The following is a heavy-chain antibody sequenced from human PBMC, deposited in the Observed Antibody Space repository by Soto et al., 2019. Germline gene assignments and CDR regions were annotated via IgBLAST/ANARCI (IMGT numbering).Heavy chain of an antibody. CDR1: GFTFSSYA. Sequence: PGGSLRLSCAASGFTFSSYAMSWVRQAPGKGLEWVSAISGSGGSTYYADSVKGRFTISRDNSKNTLYLQMNSLRAEDTAVYYCAKPRGSYHGDYYYGMDVWGQGTTVTVSS. D-gene: IGHD1-26*01. V-gene: IGHV3-23*01. CDR2: ISGSGGST. J-gene: IGHJ6*02. CDR3: AKPRGSYHGDYYYGMDV.